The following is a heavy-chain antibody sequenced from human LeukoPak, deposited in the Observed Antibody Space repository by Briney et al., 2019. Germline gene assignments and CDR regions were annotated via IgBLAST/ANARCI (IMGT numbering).Heavy chain of an antibody. CDR1: GYSLSDSS. Sequence: ASVKVSFKVSGYSLSDSSMHWVRQAPGKGLEWMGTFNPEDGETIYAQKFQGRVTMTTDTSASTAYMELRSLRSDDTAVYYCAREILYDILTGFRSLGDVWGQGTTVTVSS. CDR3: AREILYDILTGFRSLGDV. J-gene: IGHJ6*02. D-gene: IGHD3-9*01. V-gene: IGHV1-24*01. CDR2: FNPEDGET.